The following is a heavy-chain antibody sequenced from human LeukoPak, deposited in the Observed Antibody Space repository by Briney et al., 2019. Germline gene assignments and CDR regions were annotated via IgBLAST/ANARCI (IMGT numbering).Heavy chain of an antibody. D-gene: IGHD3-10*02. CDR1: GFTFTSYG. V-gene: IGHV3-23*01. Sequence: AGGSLRLSCAASGFTFTSYGMSWVRQAPGKGLEWVSGISGSGVSTYYADSVKGRFTISRDNAKNSLYLQMNSLRAEDTAVYYCAELGITMIGGVWGKGTTVTISS. CDR3: AELGITMIGGV. J-gene: IGHJ6*04. CDR2: ISGSGVST.